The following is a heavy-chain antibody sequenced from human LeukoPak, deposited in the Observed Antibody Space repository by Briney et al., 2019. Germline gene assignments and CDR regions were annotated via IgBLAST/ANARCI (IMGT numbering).Heavy chain of an antibody. J-gene: IGHJ4*02. V-gene: IGHV1-2*02. D-gene: IGHD6-19*01. Sequence: VASVKVSCKASGYTFTGYYMHWVRQAPGQGLEWMGWINPNSGGTNYAQKFQGRVTMTRDTSISTAYMELSRLRSDDTAVYYCARDRPVPSSGWYVGDYWGQGTLVTVSS. CDR2: INPNSGGT. CDR1: GYTFTGYY. CDR3: ARDRPVPSSGWYVGDY.